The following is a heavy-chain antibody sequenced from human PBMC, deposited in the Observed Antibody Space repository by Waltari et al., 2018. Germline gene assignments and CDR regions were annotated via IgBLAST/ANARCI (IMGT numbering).Heavy chain of an antibody. CDR2: ITGSSRTI. D-gene: IGHD6-13*01. CDR3: ARPVAAAGNYGMDV. J-gene: IGHJ6*02. V-gene: IGHV3-48*04. CDR1: GFPCSNYS. Sequence: EVQLVEYGGNLVQPGGSRRLSCIASGFPCSNYSMNWVRQAPWKGLEWISYITGSSRTIYYTDSVKGRFTVSRDNAKNSLFLQMSSLRVEDTAVYYCARPVAAAGNYGMDVWGQGTTVTVSS.